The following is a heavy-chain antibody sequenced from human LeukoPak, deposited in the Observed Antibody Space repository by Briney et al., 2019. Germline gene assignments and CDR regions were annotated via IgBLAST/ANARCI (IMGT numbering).Heavy chain of an antibody. CDR3: ARVPGVTAHFDY. CDR1: GYNFINYG. Sequence: GASVKVSCKASGYNFINYGSSWVRQAPGQGFEWMGWIRPYNGDTNYAQKVQGRLTMTTDTSTTTAYMELRSLRSDDTAVYYCARVPGVTAHFDYWGQGTLVTVSS. J-gene: IGHJ4*02. V-gene: IGHV1-18*01. CDR2: IRPYNGDT. D-gene: IGHD2-21*02.